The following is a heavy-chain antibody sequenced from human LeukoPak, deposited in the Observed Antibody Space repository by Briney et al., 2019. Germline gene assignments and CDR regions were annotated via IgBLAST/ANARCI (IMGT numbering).Heavy chain of an antibody. CDR1: GYTFTGYY. J-gene: IGHJ3*02. CDR2: INPNSGGT. Sequence: GASVKVSCKASGYTFTGYYMHWVRQAPGQGLEWMGWINPNSGGTNYAQKFQGRVTMTRDTSISTAYMELSRLRSDDTAVYYCARVIRVIFDLTADYLDAFDIWGQGTMVTVSS. V-gene: IGHV1-2*02. D-gene: IGHD2-21*01. CDR3: ARVIRVIFDLTADYLDAFDI.